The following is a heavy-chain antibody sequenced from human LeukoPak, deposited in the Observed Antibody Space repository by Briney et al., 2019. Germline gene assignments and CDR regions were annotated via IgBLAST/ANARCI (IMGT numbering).Heavy chain of an antibody. V-gene: IGHV1-69*04. CDR3: AREADYGDYESMLLY. J-gene: IGHJ4*02. D-gene: IGHD4-17*01. CDR2: IIPILGIA. Sequence: ASVKVSCKASGYTFTSYGISWVRQAPGQGLEWMGRIIPILGIANYAQKFQGRATITADKSTSTAYMELSSLRSEDTAVYYCAREADYGDYESMLLYWGQGTLVTVSS. CDR1: GYTFTSYG.